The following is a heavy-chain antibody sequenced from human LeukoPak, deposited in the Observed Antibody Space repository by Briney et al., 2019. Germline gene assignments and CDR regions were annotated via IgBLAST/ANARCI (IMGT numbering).Heavy chain of an antibody. CDR3: VNGPTSNHYFYYFDY. CDR2: INHSGST. J-gene: IGHJ4*02. CDR1: GGSFSGYY. V-gene: IGHV4-34*01. Sequence: NSSETLSLTCAVYGGSFSGYYWSWIRQPPGKGLEWIGEINHSGSTNYNPSLKSRVTISVDTSKNQFSLKLSSVTAADTAVYYCVNGPTSNHYFYYFDYWGQGTLVTVSS. D-gene: IGHD3-3*01.